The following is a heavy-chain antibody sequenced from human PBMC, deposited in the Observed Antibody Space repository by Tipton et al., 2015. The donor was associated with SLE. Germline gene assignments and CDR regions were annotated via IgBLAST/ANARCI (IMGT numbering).Heavy chain of an antibody. CDR3: ARGPYCYMDV. Sequence: TLSLTCTVSNGSISSSPYYWGWIRQSPGKGLEWAGRIYYSGSTYYNPSLKSRVTISVDTSRNQCSLNLTSVTAADTAVYYCARGPYCYMDVWGKGTTVTVS. V-gene: IGHV4-39*07. J-gene: IGHJ6*03. CDR1: NGSISSSPYY. CDR2: IYYSGST.